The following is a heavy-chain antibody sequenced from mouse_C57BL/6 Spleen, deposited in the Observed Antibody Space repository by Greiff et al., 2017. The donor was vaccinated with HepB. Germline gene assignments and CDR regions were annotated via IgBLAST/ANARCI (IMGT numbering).Heavy chain of an antibody. CDR2: IDPEDGDT. V-gene: IGHV14-1*01. Sequence: EVKVVESGAELVRPGASVKLSCTASGFNIKDYYMHWVKQRPEQGLEWIGRIDPEDGDTEYAPKFQGKATMTADTSSNTAYLQLSSLTSEDTAVYYCTTPDYYGSSQFAYWGQGTLVTVSA. D-gene: IGHD1-1*01. CDR3: TTPDYYGSSQFAY. J-gene: IGHJ3*01. CDR1: GFNIKDYY.